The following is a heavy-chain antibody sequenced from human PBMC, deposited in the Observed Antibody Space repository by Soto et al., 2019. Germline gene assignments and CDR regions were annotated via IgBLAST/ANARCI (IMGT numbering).Heavy chain of an antibody. Sequence: ASVKVSCKASGGTFSSYAISWVRQAPGQGLEWMGGIIPIFGTANYAQKFQGRVTITADESTSTAYMELSSLRSEDTAVYYCASSVGDYGGNSAANAFDIWGQGTMVTVSS. D-gene: IGHD4-17*01. V-gene: IGHV1-69*13. CDR2: IIPIFGTA. J-gene: IGHJ3*02. CDR3: ASSVGDYGGNSAANAFDI. CDR1: GGTFSSYA.